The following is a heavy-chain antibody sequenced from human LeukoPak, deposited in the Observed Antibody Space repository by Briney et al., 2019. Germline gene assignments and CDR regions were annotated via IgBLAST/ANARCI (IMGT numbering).Heavy chain of an antibody. D-gene: IGHD3-3*01. CDR2: INHSGST. J-gene: IGHJ4*02. Sequence: GSLRLSCAASGFTFSSYEMNWIRQPPGKGLEWIGEINHSGSTNYNPSLKSRVTISVDTSKNQFSLKLSSVTAADTAVYYCARGCRYDFWSGYYSSLYYFDYWGQGTLVTVSS. CDR1: GFTFSSYE. V-gene: IGHV4-34*01. CDR3: ARGCRYDFWSGYYSSLYYFDY.